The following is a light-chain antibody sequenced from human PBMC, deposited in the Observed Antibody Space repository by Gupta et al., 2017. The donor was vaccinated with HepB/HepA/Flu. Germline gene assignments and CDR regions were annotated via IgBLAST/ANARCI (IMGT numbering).Light chain of an antibody. V-gene: IGLV1-44*01. CDR2: SNN. CDR1: SSNIGSNT. Sequence: QSVLTQPPSASGTPGQRVTISCSGSSSNIGSNTVNWYQQLPGTAPKLLIYSNNQRPSWVPDRFSGSKSGTAASLAISGLQSEDEADYYCAAWDDSLNGPVFGGGTKPTVL. J-gene: IGLJ2*01. CDR3: AAWDDSLNGPV.